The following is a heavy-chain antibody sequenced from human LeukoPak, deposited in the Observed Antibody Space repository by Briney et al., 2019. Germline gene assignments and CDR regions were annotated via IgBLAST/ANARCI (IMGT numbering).Heavy chain of an antibody. Sequence: SETLSLTCTVSGGSISSYYWSWIRQPPGKGLEWIGYIHYSGSTNYNPSLKSRVTISVDTSKNQFSLKLSSVTAADTAVYYCARHALYDFWSGFYAFDIWGQGTMVTVSS. CDR2: IHYSGST. CDR1: GGSISSYY. CDR3: ARHALYDFWSGFYAFDI. J-gene: IGHJ3*02. V-gene: IGHV4-59*08. D-gene: IGHD3-3*01.